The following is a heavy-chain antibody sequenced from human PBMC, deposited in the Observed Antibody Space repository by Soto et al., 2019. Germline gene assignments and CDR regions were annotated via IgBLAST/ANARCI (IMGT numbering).Heavy chain of an antibody. D-gene: IGHD2-2*01. CDR1: GVTFSSNT. V-gene: IGHV1-69*04. CDR2: IIPILGIA. J-gene: IGHJ5*02. CDR3: ARDHQGLGYCSSTSCYRLYNWFDP. Sequence: SVKASCKASGVTFSSNTSSWVRQAPGQGLEWMGRIIPILGIANYAQKFQGRVTITADKSTSTAYMELSSLRSEDTAVYYCARDHQGLGYCSSTSCYRLYNWFDPWGQGTLVTVS.